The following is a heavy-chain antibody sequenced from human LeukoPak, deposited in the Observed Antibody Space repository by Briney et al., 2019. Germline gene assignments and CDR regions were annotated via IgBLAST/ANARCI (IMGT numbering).Heavy chain of an antibody. CDR1: GYTFTGYY. D-gene: IGHD2-15*01. Sequence: GASVKVSCKASGYTFTGYYMHWVRQAPGQGLEWMGWINPNSGGTNYAQKFQGRVTMTRDTSISTAYMELSRLRSDDTAVYYCARDREGCSGGSCYLDYWGQGTLVTVSS. V-gene: IGHV1-2*02. CDR3: ARDREGCSGGSCYLDY. J-gene: IGHJ4*02. CDR2: INPNSGGT.